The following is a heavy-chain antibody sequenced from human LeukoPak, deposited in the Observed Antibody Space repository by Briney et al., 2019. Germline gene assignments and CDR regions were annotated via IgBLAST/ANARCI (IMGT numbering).Heavy chain of an antibody. Sequence: GGSLRLSCAASGFTVSSNYMSWVRQAPGKGLEWVSSISSSSSYIYYADSAKGRFTISRDNAKNSLYLQMNSLRAEDTAVYYCAREPQEGSYFDYWGQGTLVTVSS. J-gene: IGHJ4*02. CDR2: ISSSSSYI. CDR1: GFTVSSNY. CDR3: AREPQEGSYFDY. V-gene: IGHV3-21*01.